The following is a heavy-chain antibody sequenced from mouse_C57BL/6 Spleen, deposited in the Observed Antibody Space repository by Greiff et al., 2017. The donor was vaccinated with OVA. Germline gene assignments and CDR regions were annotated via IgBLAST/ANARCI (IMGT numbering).Heavy chain of an antibody. J-gene: IGHJ2*01. V-gene: IGHV14-4*01. CDR3: TTKDYYSNYFDY. CDR1: GFNIKDYY. D-gene: IGHD2-5*01. Sequence: EVKLMESGAELVRPGASVKLSCTASGFNIKDYYMHWVKQRPEQGLEWIGWIDPENGDTEYASKFQGKATITADTSSNTAYLQLSSLTSEDTAVYYCTTKDYYSNYFDYWGQGTTLTVSS. CDR2: IDPENGDT.